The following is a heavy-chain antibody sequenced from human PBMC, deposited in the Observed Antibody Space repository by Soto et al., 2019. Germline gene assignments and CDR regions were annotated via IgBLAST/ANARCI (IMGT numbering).Heavy chain of an antibody. V-gene: IGHV3-7*01. D-gene: IGHD2-21*01. J-gene: IGHJ4*02. Sequence: GRSLRVSWAASGSTFGDSWISWVRQAPGKGLEWVANIRQDGGEEGYVDSVKGRFTISRDNAKNSVHLQMNSLRAEDTAVYYCARDIRLFDNWGPGTQVTVSS. CDR3: ARDIRLFDN. CDR1: GSTFGDSW. CDR2: IRQDGGEE.